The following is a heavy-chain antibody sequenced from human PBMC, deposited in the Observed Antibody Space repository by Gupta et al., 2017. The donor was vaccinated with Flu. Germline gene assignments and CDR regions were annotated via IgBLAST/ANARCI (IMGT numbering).Heavy chain of an antibody. D-gene: IGHD2-8*01. J-gene: IGHJ6*02. CDR2: SGSGGST. CDR3: AKGGGGYCTNGVCDAPRGYYYYYGMDV. Sequence: SGSGGSTYYADSVKGRFTISRDNSKNTLYLQMNSLRAEDTAVYYCAKGGGGYCTNGVCDAPRGYYYYYGMDVWGQGTTVTVSS. V-gene: IGHV3-23*01.